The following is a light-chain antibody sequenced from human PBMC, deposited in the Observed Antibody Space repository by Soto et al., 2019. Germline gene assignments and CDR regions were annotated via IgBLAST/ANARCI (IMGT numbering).Light chain of an antibody. CDR1: SSDVGSYNR. Sequence: LTQPPSVPGSPGQSVTISCTGTSSDVGSYNRVSWYQQPPGTGPKLMIYEVSHRPSGVPDRFSGSKSGNTASLAISGLQAEDEADYYCSLYTSSSTYVFGTGTKVTVL. J-gene: IGLJ1*01. V-gene: IGLV2-18*01. CDR3: SLYTSSSTYV. CDR2: EVS.